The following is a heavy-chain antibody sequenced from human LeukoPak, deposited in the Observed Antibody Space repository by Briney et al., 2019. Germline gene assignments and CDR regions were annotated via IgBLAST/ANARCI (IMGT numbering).Heavy chain of an antibody. D-gene: IGHD5-24*01. Sequence: PGGSLRLSCTPSGFPFRSYWMHWVRQAPGKGLVWVSGINSDERIKKTADSVKGRFTISRDNAKNTLYLQMNSLRADDTAVYYCERDDGDGYIHYFDYWGQGTLVTVSS. CDR1: GFPFRSYW. CDR3: ERDDGDGYIHYFDY. J-gene: IGHJ4*02. V-gene: IGHV3-74*01. CDR2: INSDERIK.